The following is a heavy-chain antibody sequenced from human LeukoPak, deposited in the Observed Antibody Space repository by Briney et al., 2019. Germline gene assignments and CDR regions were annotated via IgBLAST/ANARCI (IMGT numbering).Heavy chain of an antibody. V-gene: IGHV4-59*01. CDR2: IYYSGDT. D-gene: IGHD6-6*01. Sequence: PSETLSLTCTVSGDSITFYYWSWIRQPPGKGLEWIGYIYYSGDTNSKSSLKSRVTISIDTSKNQFSLKLSSVTAADTAVYYCAREGIYSSSSYFDYWGQGTLVTVSS. CDR3: AREGIYSSSSYFDY. CDR1: GDSITFYY. J-gene: IGHJ4*02.